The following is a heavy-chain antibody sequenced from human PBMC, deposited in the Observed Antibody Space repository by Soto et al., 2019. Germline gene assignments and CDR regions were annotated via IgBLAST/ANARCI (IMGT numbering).Heavy chain of an antibody. Sequence: VESGGGLVQPGGSLRLPCEASGFTLSEFSMNWVRQAPGKCLEWLSYISGRSSSIYYSDSAMGRFTISRDNAKNTVYLQMDSLGVEDTALYSCVRDQRPAPGVAVRRLGSGRYGMDVWGRGTTVTVSS. CDR1: GFTLSEFS. J-gene: IGHJ6*02. D-gene: IGHD4-17*01. V-gene: IGHV3-21*05. CDR3: VRDQRPAPGVAVRRLGSGRYGMDV. CDR2: ISGRSSSI.